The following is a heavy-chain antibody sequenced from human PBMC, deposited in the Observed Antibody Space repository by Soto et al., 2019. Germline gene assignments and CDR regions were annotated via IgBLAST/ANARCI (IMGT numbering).Heavy chain of an antibody. CDR3: ARELGGPAYCGGDCYQGEIPPYNWFDP. J-gene: IGHJ5*02. V-gene: IGHV1-69*06. CDR2: IIPIFGTA. D-gene: IGHD2-21*02. CDR1: GGTFSSYA. Sequence: PGPSVKVSCKASGGTFSSYAISWVRQAPGQGLEWMGGIIPIFGTANYAQKFQGRVTITADKSTSTAYMELSSLRSEDTAVYYCARELGGPAYCGGDCYQGEIPPYNWFDPWGQGTLVTVSS.